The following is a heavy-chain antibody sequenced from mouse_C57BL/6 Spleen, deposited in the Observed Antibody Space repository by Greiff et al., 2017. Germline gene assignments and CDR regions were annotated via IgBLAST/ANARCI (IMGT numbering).Heavy chain of an antibody. CDR1: GYAFSSSW. J-gene: IGHJ3*01. V-gene: IGHV1-82*01. CDR2: IYPGDGDT. CDR3: ARDAY. Sequence: VQLVESGPELVKPGASVKISCKASGYAFSSSWMNWVKQRPGKGLEWIGRIYPGDGDTTYNGKFKGKDRLTADKSSSTAYMQLSSLASEDSAVYFCARDAYWGQGTLVTVSA.